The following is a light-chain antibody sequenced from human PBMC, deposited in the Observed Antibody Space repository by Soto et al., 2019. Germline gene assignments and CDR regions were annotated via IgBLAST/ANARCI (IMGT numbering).Light chain of an antibody. V-gene: IGKV1-5*01. CDR3: LQHRHYPLT. CDR2: DAY. J-gene: IGKJ4*01. CDR1: QSISSW. Sequence: IQMTQSPSTLSASVGDRVTITCRASQSISSWLAWYQQKPGKAPKLLIYDAYSLESGTPSRFSGRRSGTEFTLTIASVQPEDFATYYCLQHRHYPLTFGGGTKVDIK.